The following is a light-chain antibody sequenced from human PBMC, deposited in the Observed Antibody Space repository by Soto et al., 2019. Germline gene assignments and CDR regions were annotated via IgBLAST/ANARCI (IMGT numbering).Light chain of an antibody. J-gene: IGKJ1*01. CDR2: DAS. CDR3: QQTAHTPLT. Sequence: EIVLTQSPGTLSLSPGERATLSCSASQSVTNNYVAWYQKKPGQAPRLLIHDASSRATGIPDRFSGGGSGTDFTLTISRLEPEDFAVYFCQQTAHTPLTFGQGTRVDIK. V-gene: IGKV3-20*01. CDR1: QSVTNNY.